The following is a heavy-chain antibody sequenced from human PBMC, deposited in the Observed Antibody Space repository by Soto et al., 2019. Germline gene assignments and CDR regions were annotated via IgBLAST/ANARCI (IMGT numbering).Heavy chain of an antibody. CDR2: IFGSGAPT. CDR1: GFTFSHYA. Sequence: EVQLLESGGGLVQPGGSLRLSCAASGFTFSHYAMSWVRQAPGKGLQWVSTIFGSGAPTHYADSVKGRFGLSRVNSNNVLCLEMHSLKDEHTALYYCTREASSLGVAFDLWGKGRRVAVSS. CDR3: TREASSLGVAFDL. D-gene: IGHD3-16*01. V-gene: IGHV3-23*01. J-gene: IGHJ3*01.